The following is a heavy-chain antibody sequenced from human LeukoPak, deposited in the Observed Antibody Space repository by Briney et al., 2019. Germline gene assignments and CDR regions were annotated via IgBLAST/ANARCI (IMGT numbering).Heavy chain of an antibody. J-gene: IGHJ4*02. CDR1: GFTVSSYA. D-gene: IGHD1-26*01. CDR2: LGIAGDT. CDR3: ARQMQSHGNFDS. V-gene: IGHV3-13*01. Sequence: GGSLRLSCAASGFTVSSYAMHWVRQPIGKGLEWVSALGIAGDTFYPGSVKGRFTISRENARNSLYLQMNSLRAEDTAMYYCARQMQSHGNFDSWGQGTLVTVSS.